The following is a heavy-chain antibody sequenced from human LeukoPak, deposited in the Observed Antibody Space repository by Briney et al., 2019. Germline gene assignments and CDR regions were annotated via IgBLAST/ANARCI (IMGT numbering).Heavy chain of an antibody. Sequence: GGSLRLSCAASGFTFNSYWFHWVRQAPAKGLVWVSRIGNDNSDTIYADSVKGRFTISRDNAKSTLYLQMNSLRADDTAVYYCARGGYDHAFDIWGQGIMVTVSS. V-gene: IGHV3-74*01. J-gene: IGHJ3*02. CDR2: IGNDNSDT. CDR1: GFTFNSYW. D-gene: IGHD2-15*01. CDR3: ARGGYDHAFDI.